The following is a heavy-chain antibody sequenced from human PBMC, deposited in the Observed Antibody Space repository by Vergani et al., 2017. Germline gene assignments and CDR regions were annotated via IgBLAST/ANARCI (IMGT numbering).Heavy chain of an antibody. D-gene: IGHD6-13*01. CDR1: GFTFSSYS. J-gene: IGHJ4*02. CDR2: ISSSSSYI. CDR3: ARDIRPTRGAGTPYFDY. V-gene: IGHV3-21*01. Sequence: EVQLVESGGGLVKPGGSLRLFCAASGFTFSSYSMNWVRQAPGKGLEWVSSISSSSSYIYYADSVKGRFTISRDNAKNSLYLQMNSLRAEDTAVYYCARDIRPTRGAGTPYFDYWGQGTLVAVSS.